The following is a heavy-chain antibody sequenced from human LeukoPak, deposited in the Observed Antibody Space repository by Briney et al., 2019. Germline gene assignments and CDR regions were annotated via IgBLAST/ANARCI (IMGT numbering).Heavy chain of an antibody. D-gene: IGHD3-10*01. V-gene: IGHV4-59*01. J-gene: IGHJ4*02. Sequence: SETLSLTCTVSGGSISGYYWSWIRQPPGKGLEWIGYIYNTVSTNSNPSLKSRVTISEDTSKNQFSLKLTSVTAADTDVYYCARLWYGESSFDYWGQGSLVTVSS. CDR1: GGSISGYY. CDR3: ARLWYGESSFDY. CDR2: IYNTVST.